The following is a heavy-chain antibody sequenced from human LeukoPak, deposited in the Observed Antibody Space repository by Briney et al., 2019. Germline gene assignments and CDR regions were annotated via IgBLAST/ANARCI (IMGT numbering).Heavy chain of an antibody. V-gene: IGHV4-59*01. CDR2: IYYSGST. CDR3: AGRSFDWLSYSYYHGMDV. D-gene: IGHD3-9*01. CDR1: GGSISSYY. Sequence: PSETLSLTCTVSGGSISSYYWSWIRQPPGKGLEWIGYIYYSGSTNYNPSLKSRVTISVDTSKNQFSLKLSSVTAADTAVYSCAGRSFDWLSYSYYHGMDVWGQGTTVTVSS. J-gene: IGHJ6*02.